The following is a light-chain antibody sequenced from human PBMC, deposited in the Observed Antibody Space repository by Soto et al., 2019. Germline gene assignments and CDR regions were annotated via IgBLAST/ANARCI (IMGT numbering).Light chain of an antibody. CDR1: LSVDSY. CDR3: QQTYRTPRR. J-gene: IGKJ1*01. V-gene: IGKV1-39*01. CDR2: GAT. Sequence: RMTQSPSSLSASVGDRVTITCRASLSVDSYLNWYQQKPGQAPKLLIYGATTVQSGVPSRFSGSGFGTDFSLTISSLQPEDIATYYCQQTYRTPRRFGQGTKVDIK.